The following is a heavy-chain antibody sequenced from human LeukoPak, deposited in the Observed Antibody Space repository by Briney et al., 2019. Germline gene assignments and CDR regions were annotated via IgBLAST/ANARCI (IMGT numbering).Heavy chain of an antibody. V-gene: IGHV3-23*01. CDR3: AKPAGIAPYGMDA. J-gene: IGHJ6*02. CDR1: GFTFSSYA. D-gene: IGHD1-14*01. Sequence: PGGSLRLPCAASGFTFSSYAMSWVRQAPGKGLEWVSASGSGGSTYYADSVKGRFTISRDNSKNTLYLQMNSLRAEDTAVYYCAKPAGIAPYGMDAWGQGTTVTVSS. CDR2: SGSGGST.